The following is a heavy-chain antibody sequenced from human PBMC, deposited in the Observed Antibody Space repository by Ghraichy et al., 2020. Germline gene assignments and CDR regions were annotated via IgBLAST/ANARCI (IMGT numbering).Heavy chain of an antibody. D-gene: IGHD6-19*01. CDR2: INHSGST. CDR1: GGSFSGYY. J-gene: IGHJ6*02. V-gene: IGHV4-34*01. Sequence: SETLSLTCAVYGGSFSGYYWSWIRQPPGKGLEWIGEINHSGSTNYNPSLKSRVTISVDTSKNQFSLKLSSVTAADTAVYYCAGGYSSGWYERYYYYYYGMDVWGQGTTVTVSS. CDR3: AGGYSSGWYERYYYYYYGMDV.